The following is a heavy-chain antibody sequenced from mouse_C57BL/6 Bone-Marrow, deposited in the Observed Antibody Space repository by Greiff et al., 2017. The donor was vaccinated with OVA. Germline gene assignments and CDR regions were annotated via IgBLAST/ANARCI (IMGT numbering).Heavy chain of an antibody. CDR2: ISNGGGST. Sequence: EVQLVESGGGLVQPGGSLKLSCAASGFTFSDYYMYWVRQTPEKRLEWVAYISNGGGSTYYPDTVKGRFTISRDNAKNTLYLQMSRLKSEDTAMYYGARPNYYGSSLYYFDYWGQGTTLTVSS. CDR1: GFTFSDYY. J-gene: IGHJ2*01. V-gene: IGHV5-12*01. CDR3: ARPNYYGSSLYYFDY. D-gene: IGHD1-1*01.